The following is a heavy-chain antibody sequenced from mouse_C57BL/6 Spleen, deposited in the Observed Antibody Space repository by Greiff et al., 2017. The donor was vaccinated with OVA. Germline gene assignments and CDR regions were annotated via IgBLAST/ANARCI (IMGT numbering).Heavy chain of an antibody. Sequence: DVKLQESGPELVKPGASVKIPCKASGYTFTDYNMDWVKQSHGKSLEWIGDINPNNGGTIYNQKFKGKATLTVDKSSSTAYMELRSLTSEDTAVYYCALIYYYGSSPFAYWGQGTLVTVSA. CDR3: ALIYYYGSSPFAY. CDR2: INPNNGGT. V-gene: IGHV1-18*01. D-gene: IGHD1-1*01. J-gene: IGHJ3*01. CDR1: GYTFTDYN.